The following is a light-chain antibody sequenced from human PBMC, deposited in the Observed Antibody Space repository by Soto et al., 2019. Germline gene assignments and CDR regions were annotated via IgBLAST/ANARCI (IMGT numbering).Light chain of an antibody. CDR2: SNN. V-gene: IGLV1-51*01. J-gene: IGLJ1*01. CDR1: SSNIGSNY. Sequence: QSVLTQPPSVSAAPGQKVTISCSRSSSNIGSNYVSWYQQLPGTAPKLLIFSNNERPSGIPDRLSGSKSGTSATLGITGLQTGDEADYYCGTWDSGLTVFVFGTGTKLTVL. CDR3: GTWDSGLTVFV.